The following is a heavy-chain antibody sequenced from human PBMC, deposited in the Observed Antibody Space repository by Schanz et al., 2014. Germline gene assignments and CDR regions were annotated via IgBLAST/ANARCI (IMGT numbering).Heavy chain of an antibody. CDR1: GYTFTSYG. D-gene: IGHD6-6*01. CDR3: ARDQSPYTNSSDVRYFDY. Sequence: QVQLVQSGAEVKKPGASVKVSCKASGYTFTSYGISWVRQAPGQGPEWMGWMQPDSGKTHYAEKFQGRVAMTRDVSISTAYMELSSLKSEDTAVYYCARDQSPYTNSSDVRYFDYWGQGSLVTVSS. V-gene: IGHV1-8*02. CDR2: MQPDSGKT. J-gene: IGHJ4*02.